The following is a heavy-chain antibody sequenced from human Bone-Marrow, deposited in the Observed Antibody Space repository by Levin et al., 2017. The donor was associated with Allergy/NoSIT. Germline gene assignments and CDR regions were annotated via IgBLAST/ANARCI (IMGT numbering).Heavy chain of an antibody. J-gene: IGHJ5*02. CDR2: IKEDGSET. D-gene: IGHD5-24*01. CDR1: GFTFSNSW. Sequence: GESLKISCAASGFTFSNSWMSWVRQTPGQGLEWVANIKEDGSETYYVDSVKGRFTLSRDNAKNSLYVQMNSLRAEDTAVYYWARDQWRRATIGARWLDPWGQGTLVIVSS. CDR3: ARDQWRRATIGARWLDP. V-gene: IGHV3-7*01.